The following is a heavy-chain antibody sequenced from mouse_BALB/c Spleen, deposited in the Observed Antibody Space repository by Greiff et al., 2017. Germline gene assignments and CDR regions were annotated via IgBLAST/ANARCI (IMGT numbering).Heavy chain of an antibody. CDR1: GYTFTSYW. CDR3: ARPHALHYFDY. J-gene: IGHJ2*01. D-gene: IGHD6-1*01. V-gene: IGHV1-7*01. CDR2: INPSTGYT. Sequence: QVQLKESGAELAKPGASVKMSCKASGYTFTSYWMHWVKQRPGQGLEWIGYINPSTGYTEYNQKFKDKATLTADKSSSTAYMQLSSLTSEDSAVYYCARPHALHYFDYWGQGTTLTVSS.